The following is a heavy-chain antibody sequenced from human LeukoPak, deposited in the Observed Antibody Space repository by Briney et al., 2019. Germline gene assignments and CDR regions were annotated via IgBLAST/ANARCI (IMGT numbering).Heavy chain of an antibody. V-gene: IGHV4-39*01. CDR3: ARQEQLGPFDY. Sequence: SETLSLTCTVSGGSISSSSYYWGWIRQPPGKGLEWIGSIYYSGSTYYNPSLKSRVTISVDTSKNQFSLKLSSVTAADTAVYYCARQEQLGPFDYWGQGTLVTVSS. CDR1: GGSISSSSYY. D-gene: IGHD6-6*01. CDR2: IYYSGST. J-gene: IGHJ4*02.